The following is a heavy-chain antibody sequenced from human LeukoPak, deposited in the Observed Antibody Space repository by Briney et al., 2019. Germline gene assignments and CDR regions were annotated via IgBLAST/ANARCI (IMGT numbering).Heavy chain of an antibody. D-gene: IGHD5-18*01. CDR1: GFSFSTYG. J-gene: IGHJ6*02. V-gene: IGHV3-30*03. Sequence: GGSLRLSCAASGFSFSTYGMHWVRQAPGKGLEWVAVISYDGSNEYYADSVKGRFTISRDNSKNTLYLQMNSLRAEDTAVYYCARDHELVDTAMVYYYYGMDVWGQGTTVTVSS. CDR2: ISYDGSNE. CDR3: ARDHELVDTAMVYYYYGMDV.